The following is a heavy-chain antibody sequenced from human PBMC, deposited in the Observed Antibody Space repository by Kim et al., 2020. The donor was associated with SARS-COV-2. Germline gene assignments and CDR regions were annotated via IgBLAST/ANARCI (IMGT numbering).Heavy chain of an antibody. D-gene: IGHD3-10*01. V-gene: IGHV4-34*01. CDR3: ARDRYYYGSGSYMF. CDR1: GGSFSGYY. J-gene: IGHJ4*02. Sequence: SETLSLTCAVYGGSFSGYYWSWIRQPPGKGLEWIGEINHSGSTNYNPSLKSRVTISVDTSKNQFSLKLSSVTAADTAVYYCARDRYYYGSGSYMFWGQGTLVTVSS. CDR2: INHSGST.